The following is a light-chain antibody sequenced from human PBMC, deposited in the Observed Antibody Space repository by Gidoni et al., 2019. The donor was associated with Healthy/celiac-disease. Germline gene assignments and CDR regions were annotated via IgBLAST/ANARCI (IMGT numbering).Light chain of an antibody. J-gene: IGLJ1*01. Sequence: SYELTQPPSVSVSPGQTASITCSGDKLGDKYACWYQQKPGQSPVLVIYQDSKRPSGIHERFSGSNSGKTATLTISGTQAMDEADYYCKAWDSSTASYVFGTGTKVTVL. CDR2: QDS. CDR1: KLGDKY. V-gene: IGLV3-1*01. CDR3: KAWDSSTASYV.